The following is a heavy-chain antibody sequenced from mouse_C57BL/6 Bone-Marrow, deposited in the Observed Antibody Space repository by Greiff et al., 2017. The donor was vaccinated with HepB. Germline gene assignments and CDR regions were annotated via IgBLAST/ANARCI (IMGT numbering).Heavy chain of an antibody. V-gene: IGHV10-3*02. CDR2: IRSKISNYST. CDR3: VRGGAGVYFDY. J-gene: IGHJ2*01. Sequence: EVQLVESGGGLVQPKGSLKLSCAASVFTFNTYALHWVRQAPGKGLEWVARIRSKISNYSTYYAASVKDRVTISRDDSQSMLYLQMNNLKTEDTAMYYCVRGGAGVYFDYWGQGTTLTVSS. D-gene: IGHD3-2*02. CDR1: VFTFNTYA.